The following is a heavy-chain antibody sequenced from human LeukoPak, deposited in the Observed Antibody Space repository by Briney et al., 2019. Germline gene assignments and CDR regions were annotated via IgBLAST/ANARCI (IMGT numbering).Heavy chain of an antibody. CDR3: ASVPIVVVGIFDY. CDR1: GGSISSGDYY. CDR2: IYYSGST. D-gene: IGHD3-22*01. J-gene: IGHJ4*02. V-gene: IGHV4-30-4*08. Sequence: SETLSLTCTVSGGSISSGDYYWSWIRQPPGKGLEWIGYIYYSGSTYYNPSLKSRVTISVDTSKNQFSLKLSSVTAADTAVYYCASVPIVVVGIFDYWGQGTLVTVSS.